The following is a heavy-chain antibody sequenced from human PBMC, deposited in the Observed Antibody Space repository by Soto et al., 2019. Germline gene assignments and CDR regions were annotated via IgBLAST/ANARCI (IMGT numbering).Heavy chain of an antibody. CDR2: IYPGDSDT. J-gene: IGHJ4*02. CDR1: GYSFSSYW. D-gene: IGHD5-12*01. CDR3: ARRPGGAGGYDYVIDY. V-gene: IGHV5-51*01. Sequence: GESLKISCKGFGYSFSSYWIGWVRQMPGKRLEWMGIIYPGDSDTRYSPSFQGQVTISADKSISTAYLQWSSLKASDTAMYYCARRPGGAGGYDYVIDYWGQGTLVTVSS.